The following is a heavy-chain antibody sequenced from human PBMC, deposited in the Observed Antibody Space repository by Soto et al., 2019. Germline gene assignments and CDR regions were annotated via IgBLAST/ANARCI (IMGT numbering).Heavy chain of an antibody. CDR3: VNAFNYYDSSGYEDY. V-gene: IGHV1-69*01. CDR2: IIPIFGTA. Sequence: QVQLVQSGAEVKKPGSSVKVSCKASGGTFSSYAISWVRQAPGQGLEWMGGIIPIFGTANYAQKFQGRVTITADESTSTAYVELSSLRSEDTAVYYCVNAFNYYDSSGYEDYWGQGTLVTVSS. J-gene: IGHJ4*02. CDR1: GGTFSSYA. D-gene: IGHD3-22*01.